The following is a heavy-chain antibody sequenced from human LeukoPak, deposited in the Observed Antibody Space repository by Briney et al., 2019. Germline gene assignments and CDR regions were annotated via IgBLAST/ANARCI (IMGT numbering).Heavy chain of an antibody. CDR3: ARGPGDDYGDY. D-gene: IGHD5-24*01. CDR1: GFTFSSYA. Sequence: PGGSLRLSCAASGFTFSSYAMHWVRQAPGKGLEWVAVISYDGSIKYYADSVKGRFTISRDNSKHTLYLQMNSLRAEDTAVYYCARGPGDDYGDYWGQGTLVTVSS. CDR2: ISYDGSIK. V-gene: IGHV3-30*04. J-gene: IGHJ4*02.